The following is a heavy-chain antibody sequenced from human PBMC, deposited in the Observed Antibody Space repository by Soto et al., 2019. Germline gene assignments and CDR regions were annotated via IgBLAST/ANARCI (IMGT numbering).Heavy chain of an antibody. CDR2: VYTPDYT. Sequence: SETLSLTCSVSGASIRNYYWHWVRQLPGKGLEWIGYVYTPDYTRYNSSLKSRVTISVDTSKSQFSLRLNSVTAADTAVYYCARVVVPAPIWGYNYFDPWGRGTRVTVSS. J-gene: IGHJ5*02. D-gene: IGHD2-2*01. CDR3: ARVVVPAPIWGYNYFDP. V-gene: IGHV4-4*08. CDR1: GASIRNYY.